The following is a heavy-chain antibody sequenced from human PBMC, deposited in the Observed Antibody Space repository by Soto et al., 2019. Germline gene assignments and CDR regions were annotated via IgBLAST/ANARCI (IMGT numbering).Heavy chain of an antibody. CDR1: GGSFSGYY. V-gene: IGHV4-34*01. J-gene: IGHJ5*02. CDR2: INHSGST. CDR3: AREGRYFDWLGDWFDP. D-gene: IGHD3-9*01. Sequence: QVQLQQWGAGLLKPSETLSLTCAVYGGSFSGYYWSWIRQPPGKGLEWIGEINHSGSTNYNPSLKGRFTKSVDTSTNQFSRQLSSGTAADTAVYYCAREGRYFDWLGDWFDPWGQGTLVTVSS.